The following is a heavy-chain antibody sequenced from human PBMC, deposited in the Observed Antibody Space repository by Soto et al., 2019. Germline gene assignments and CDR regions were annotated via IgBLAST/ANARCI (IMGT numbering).Heavy chain of an antibody. Sequence: GGSLRLSCAASGFTFSSYAMSWVRQAPGKGLEWVSAISGSGGSTYYADSVKGRFTISRDNSKNTLYLQMNSLRAEDTAVYYCAKQKGPSPHYYGMDVWGQGTTVTVSS. V-gene: IGHV3-23*01. CDR3: AKQKGPSPHYYGMDV. J-gene: IGHJ6*02. CDR2: ISGSGGST. CDR1: GFTFSSYA.